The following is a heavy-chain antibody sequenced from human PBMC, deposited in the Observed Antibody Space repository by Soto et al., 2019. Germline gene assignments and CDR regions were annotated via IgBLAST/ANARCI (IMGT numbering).Heavy chain of an antibody. Sequence: GGSLKISCNGSGYSFTSYWIGWVRQMPWKGLEWMGIIYPGDSDTRYSPSFQGQVTISADKSISTAYLQWSSLKASDTAMYYCARQMTFTGAFDIWGQGTMVTVSS. D-gene: IGHD3-16*01. V-gene: IGHV5-51*01. CDR2: IYPGDSDT. CDR1: GYSFTSYW. J-gene: IGHJ3*02. CDR3: ARQMTFTGAFDI.